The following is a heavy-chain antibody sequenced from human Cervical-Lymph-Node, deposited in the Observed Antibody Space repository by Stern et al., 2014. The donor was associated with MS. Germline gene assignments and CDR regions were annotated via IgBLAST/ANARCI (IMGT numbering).Heavy chain of an antibody. D-gene: IGHD4-11*01. CDR2: ISYNENT. J-gene: IGHJ6*02. CDR1: GDFIRTGGYH. CDR3: ARAKIRQFYYYYGLDV. Sequence: QLQLQESGPRLVKPSETLSLTCSVSGDFIRTGGYHWNWICQHPGKGLEWIGSISYNENTNYNPSLRSRLVISLDMSQNQFSLKLTSVTAADTAVYYCARAKIRQFYYYYGLDVWGQGTTVTVSS. V-gene: IGHV4-31*03.